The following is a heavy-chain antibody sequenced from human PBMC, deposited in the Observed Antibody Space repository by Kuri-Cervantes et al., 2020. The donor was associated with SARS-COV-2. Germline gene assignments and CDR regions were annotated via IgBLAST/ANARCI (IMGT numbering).Heavy chain of an antibody. CDR2: IYSGGST. Sequence: GGSLRLSCAASGFTVSSNYMSWVRQAPGKGLEWVSVIYSGGSTYYADSVKGRFTISRENAKNSLYLQMNSLRAGDTAVYYCARGLWFGELPHYYYYYMDVWGKGTTVTVSS. J-gene: IGHJ6*03. D-gene: IGHD3-10*01. CDR3: ARGLWFGELPHYYYYYMDV. V-gene: IGHV3-53*01. CDR1: GFTVSSNY.